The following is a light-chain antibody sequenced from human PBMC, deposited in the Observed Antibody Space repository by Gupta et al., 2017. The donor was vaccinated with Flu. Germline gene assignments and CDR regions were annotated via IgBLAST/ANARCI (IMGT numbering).Light chain of an antibody. CDR3: SSGAGSNSLV. V-gene: IGLV2-8*01. CDR1: SSEVGGYNY. CDR2: EVN. Sequence: VTNSCTGTSSEVGGYNYVSGYPQPAAKATRLMIYEVNKRTAVAPGCFSGSKAGNTAALTFSGLQEEDDADYYCSSGAGSNSLVFGGGTKLTVL. J-gene: IGLJ2*01.